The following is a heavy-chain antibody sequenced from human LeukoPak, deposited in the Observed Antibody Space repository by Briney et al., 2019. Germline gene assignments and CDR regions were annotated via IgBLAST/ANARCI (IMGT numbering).Heavy chain of an antibody. D-gene: IGHD1-1*01. J-gene: IGHJ4*02. CDR1: GGSISSYY. V-gene: IGHV4-4*07. CDR3: AREKLEPLKIGAYYFDY. Sequence: SETLSLTCTVSGGSISSYYWSWIRQPAGKGLEWIGRIYTSGSTNYNPSLKSRVTMSVDTSKNQFSLKLSSVTAADTAVYYCAREKLEPLKIGAYYFDYCGQGTLVTVSS. CDR2: IYTSGST.